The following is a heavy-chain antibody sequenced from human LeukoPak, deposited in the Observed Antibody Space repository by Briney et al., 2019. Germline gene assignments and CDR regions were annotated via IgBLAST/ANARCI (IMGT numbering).Heavy chain of an antibody. CDR2: ISYDGSNK. CDR1: GFTFSSYA. J-gene: IGHJ6*03. V-gene: IGHV3-30*04. CDR3: ARQTHYYYYYYMDV. Sequence: GGSLRLSCAASGFTFSSYAMHWVRQAPGKGLEWVAVISYDGSNKYYADSVKGRFTISRDDSKNTLYLQMNSLRAEDTAVYYCARQTHYYYYYYMDVWGKGTTVTVSS.